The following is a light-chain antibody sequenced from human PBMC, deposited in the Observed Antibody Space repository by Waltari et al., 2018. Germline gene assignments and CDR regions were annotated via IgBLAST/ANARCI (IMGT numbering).Light chain of an antibody. CDR1: SSNIGGNF. J-gene: IGLJ3*02. V-gene: IGLV1-47*01. CDR2: KNN. CDR3: AAWDDNLTGPL. Sequence: SVLTQPPSASGTPGQTVTIPCSGSSSNIGGNFVYGYQQPPGMAPHPLTYKNNQRPSGVPGRFSGSKSGTPASLAISGLRSDDEAEYYCAAWDDNLTGPLFGGGTKVTVL.